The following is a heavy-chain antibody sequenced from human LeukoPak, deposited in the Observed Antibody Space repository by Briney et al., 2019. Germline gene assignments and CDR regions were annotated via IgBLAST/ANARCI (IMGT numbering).Heavy chain of an antibody. D-gene: IGHD3-3*01. CDR2: INSDESNT. Sequence: PGGSLRLSCVASEITFSNYWLHWVRQAPGKGPVWVSRINSDESNTIYADSVKGRFTISRDNANNTVYLQMNSLRVEDTTIYYCARGGFGHNMDVWGKGTTVTVSS. V-gene: IGHV3-74*01. CDR1: EITFSNYW. CDR3: ARGGFGHNMDV. J-gene: IGHJ6*03.